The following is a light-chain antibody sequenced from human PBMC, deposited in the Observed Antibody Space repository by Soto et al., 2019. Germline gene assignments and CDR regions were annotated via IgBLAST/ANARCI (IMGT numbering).Light chain of an antibody. CDR1: HDISIY. J-gene: IGKJ4*01. Sequence: DIQITQSPSSLSASVGDRVTITCQASHDISIYLNWYQHKPGKAPKLLIYDASNLETGVPSRFRGSGSGAHFTFTITSLQPEDVATYYCQLFDNLPFFGGGTKVDIK. V-gene: IGKV1-33*01. CDR3: QLFDNLPF. CDR2: DAS.